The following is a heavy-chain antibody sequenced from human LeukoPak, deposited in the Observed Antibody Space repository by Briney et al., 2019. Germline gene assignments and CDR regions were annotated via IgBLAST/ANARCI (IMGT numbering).Heavy chain of an antibody. CDR2: INHSGST. J-gene: IGHJ6*02. CDR3: ASSNYYYYYGMDV. CDR1: GGSFSGYY. D-gene: IGHD4-4*01. Sequence: SETLSLTCAVYGGSFSGYYWSWIRQPPGKGLEWIGEINHSGSTNYNPSLKSRVTISVDTSKNQFSLKLSSVTAADTAVYYCASSNYYYYYGMDVWGQGTTVTVSS. V-gene: IGHV4-34*01.